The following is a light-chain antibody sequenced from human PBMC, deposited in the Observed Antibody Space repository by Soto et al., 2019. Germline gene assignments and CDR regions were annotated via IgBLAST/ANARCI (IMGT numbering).Light chain of an antibody. CDR3: QQSHDVPLS. V-gene: IGKV1-39*01. J-gene: IGKJ1*01. CDR1: QTIHSY. Sequence: DIQMTQSPSSLSASIGARVTIACRASQTIHSYLNWYQQKPGKAPKLLISSASSLQSGVPSRFSCGGFGTDFTLTISSLQPEDVATYYCQQSHDVPLSFGQGTKVEI. CDR2: SAS.